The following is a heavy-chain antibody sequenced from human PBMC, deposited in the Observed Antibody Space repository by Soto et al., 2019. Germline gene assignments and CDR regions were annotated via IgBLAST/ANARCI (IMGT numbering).Heavy chain of an antibody. CDR1: RCSLNWYS. CDR3: TSGGAIVVVTAPFDL. Sequence: TSAKVSCKESRCSLNWYSSSWLRHSPGQGLEWMGTPNAGGGYTTYAPRSPGPVPMPRDPSTSTVSMELSSLRYEAPALYYCTSGGAIVVVTAPFDLWGQGTLATVPS. CDR2: PNAGGGYT. J-gene: IGHJ5*02. D-gene: IGHD2-21*02. V-gene: IGHV1-46*02.